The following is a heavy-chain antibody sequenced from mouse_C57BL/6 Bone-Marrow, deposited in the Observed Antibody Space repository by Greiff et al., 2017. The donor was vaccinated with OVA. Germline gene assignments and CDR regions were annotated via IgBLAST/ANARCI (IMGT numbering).Heavy chain of an antibody. D-gene: IGHD2-3*01. V-gene: IGHV1-9*01. CDR3: ARSKGGYYVRYYYAMDY. Sequence: QVQLKESGAELMKPGASVKLSCKATGYTFTGYWIEWVKQRPGHGLEWIGEILPGSGSTNYNEKFKGKATFTADTSSNTAYMQLSSLTTEDSAIYYCARSKGGYYVRYYYAMDYWGQGTSVTVSS. CDR1: GYTFTGYW. J-gene: IGHJ4*01. CDR2: ILPGSGST.